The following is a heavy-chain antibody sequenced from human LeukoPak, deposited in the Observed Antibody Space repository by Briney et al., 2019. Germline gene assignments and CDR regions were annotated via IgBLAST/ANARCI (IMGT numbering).Heavy chain of an antibody. Sequence: ASVKVTCKASGYTFTGYYMHWVRQAPGQGLEWMGWINPNSGGTNYAQKFQGRVTMTRDTSISTAYMEMSRLRSDDTAVYYCARDGRFGESFDYWGQGTLVTVSS. J-gene: IGHJ4*02. CDR2: INPNSGGT. CDR3: ARDGRFGESFDY. CDR1: GYTFTGYY. D-gene: IGHD3-10*01. V-gene: IGHV1-2*02.